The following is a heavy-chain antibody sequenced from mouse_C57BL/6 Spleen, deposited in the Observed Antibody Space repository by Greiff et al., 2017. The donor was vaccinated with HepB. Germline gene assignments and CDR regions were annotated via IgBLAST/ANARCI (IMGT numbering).Heavy chain of an antibody. CDR3: ARYACSSYSDAMDY. V-gene: IGHV7-3*01. CDR2: IRNKANGYTT. D-gene: IGHD1-1*01. Sequence: EVQVVESGGGLVQPGGSLSLSCAASGFTFTDYYMSWVRQPPGKALEWLGFIRNKANGYTTEYSASVKGRFTISRDNSQSILYLQMNALRTKDSATYYWARYACSSYSDAMDYWGQGTTVTVSS. CDR1: GFTFTDYY. J-gene: IGHJ4*01.